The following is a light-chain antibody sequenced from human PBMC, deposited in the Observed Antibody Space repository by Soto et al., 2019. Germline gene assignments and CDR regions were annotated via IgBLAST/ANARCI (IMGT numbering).Light chain of an antibody. Sequence: DIQMTQSPSSLSASVGDRVTITCRASQSISDYLKWYQQKPGKAPKLLIYAASSLQSGVPSRFSGSGSGTGFTLTISSLQPEDLATYDCQQTYSTPRTFGQGTKLEIK. CDR1: QSISDY. CDR2: AAS. J-gene: IGKJ2*01. CDR3: QQTYSTPRT. V-gene: IGKV1-39*01.